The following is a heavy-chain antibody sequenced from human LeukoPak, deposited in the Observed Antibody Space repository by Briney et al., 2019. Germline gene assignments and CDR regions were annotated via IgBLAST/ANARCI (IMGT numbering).Heavy chain of an antibody. Sequence: GGSLRLSCAASGFTFSSYSMNWVRQAPGKGLEWVAFIRYDGSNKYYADSVKGRFTISRDNSKNTLYLQMNSLRAEDTAVYYCAKDRGAGYYGSGSFFDYWGQGTLVTVSS. V-gene: IGHV3-30*02. J-gene: IGHJ4*02. CDR3: AKDRGAGYYGSGSFFDY. CDR1: GFTFSSYS. CDR2: IRYDGSNK. D-gene: IGHD3-10*01.